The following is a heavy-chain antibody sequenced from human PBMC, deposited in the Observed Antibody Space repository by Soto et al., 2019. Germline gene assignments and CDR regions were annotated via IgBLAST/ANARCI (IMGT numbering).Heavy chain of an antibody. Sequence: SVKVSCKASGGTFSSYAISWVRQAPGQGLEWMGGIIPIFGTANYAQKFQGRVTITADECTSTAYMELSSLRSEDTAVYYCARDLWRHYYDSSGYYFDYSSQGTLVTVSS. CDR2: IIPIFGTA. CDR3: ARDLWRHYYDSSGYYFDY. V-gene: IGHV1-69*13. J-gene: IGHJ4*02. D-gene: IGHD3-22*01. CDR1: GGTFSSYA.